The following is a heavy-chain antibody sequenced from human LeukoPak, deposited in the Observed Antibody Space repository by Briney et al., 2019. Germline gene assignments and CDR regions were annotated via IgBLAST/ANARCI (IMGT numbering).Heavy chain of an antibody. D-gene: IGHD2-2*01. CDR3: ARLPAASAMRGDY. CDR1: GSPFSNSM. CDR2: IYPGDSET. J-gene: IGHJ4*02. V-gene: IGHV5-51*01. Sequence: GGALQIFFWGAGSPFSNSMIGWGRRLPGKGVEGGGIIYPGDSETRYSPSFQGQVTISADKSISTAYLQWSSLRASDTAMYYCARLPAASAMRGDYWGQGTLVTVSS.